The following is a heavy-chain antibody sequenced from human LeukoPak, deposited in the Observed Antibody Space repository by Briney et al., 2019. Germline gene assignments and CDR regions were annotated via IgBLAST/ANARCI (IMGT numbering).Heavy chain of an antibody. CDR1: GYTFTCCC. V-gene: IGHV1-2*02. CDR3: ATPTVTTWYYFDY. D-gene: IGHD4-17*01. CDR2: INPNSGGT. J-gene: IGHJ4*02. Sequence: ASVKVSCKASGYTFTCCCMHWVRQAPGQGLEWMGWINPNSGGTNYAQKFQGRVTMTRDTSISTAYMELSRLRSDDTAVYYCATPTVTTWYYFDYWGQGTLVTVSS.